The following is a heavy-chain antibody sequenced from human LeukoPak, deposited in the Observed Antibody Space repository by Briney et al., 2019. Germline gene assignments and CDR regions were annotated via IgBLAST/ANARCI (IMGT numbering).Heavy chain of an antibody. V-gene: IGHV3-15*04. D-gene: IGHD6-19*01. J-gene: IGHJ4*02. CDR2: LGREADGGTI. Sequence: GGPLSLPWAAPGFTFSNASRTGARKAPGKGLDWVDRLGREADGGTIEHATPAEGTFTISRDDSKNTLYLQMNSLKTEDTAVYYCITCAKAVYSNGWSGTFDYWGQGTLVTVSS. CDR3: ITCAKAVYSNGWSGTFDY. CDR1: GFTFSNAS.